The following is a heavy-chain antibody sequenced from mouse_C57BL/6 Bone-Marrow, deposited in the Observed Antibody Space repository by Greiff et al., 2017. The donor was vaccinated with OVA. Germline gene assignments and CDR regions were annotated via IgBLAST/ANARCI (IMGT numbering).Heavy chain of an antibody. D-gene: IGHD4-1*01. CDR3: ARSLGRDWYFDV. CDR2: ISASGST. J-gene: IGHJ1*03. CDR1: GYSITNGNHW. Sequence: EVQLVESGPALVKPSQTVSLSCTVTGYSITNGNHWWNWIRPVSGSKLEWIGYISASGSTDSNPSLRSRISITNDTSNNQLFLHLNSVTTDDLATYYCARSLGRDWYFDVGGTGTTVTVSS. V-gene: IGHV3-4*01.